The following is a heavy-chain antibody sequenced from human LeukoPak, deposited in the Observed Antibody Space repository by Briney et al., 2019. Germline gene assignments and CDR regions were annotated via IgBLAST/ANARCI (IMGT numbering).Heavy chain of an antibody. CDR2: ITGGGDTT. J-gene: IGHJ4*02. V-gene: IGHV3-23*01. CDR1: GFTFSSNA. CDR3: ATYRQVLLPFES. Sequence: GGSLRLSCAASGFTFSSNAMIWVRQAPGKGLECVSAITGGGDTTYYADSVKGRFTISRDNSKNTLYLQINSLRAEDTALYYCATYRQVLLPFESWGQGTLVTVSS. D-gene: IGHD2-8*02.